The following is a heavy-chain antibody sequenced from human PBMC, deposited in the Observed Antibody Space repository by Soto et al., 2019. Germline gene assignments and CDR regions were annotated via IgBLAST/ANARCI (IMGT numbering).Heavy chain of an antibody. Sequence: QLQLVQSGTEVKEPGSSVKISCKASGGTFSNSSFVWVRQGTGQGLEWMEGIIPIFTRTNFAQKFQGRVTFSADESTRTTYMELRSLTSEDTAIYYCARDVVRSTAGDSWGQGTLVTVSS. CDR1: GGTFSNSS. J-gene: IGHJ4*02. V-gene: IGHV1-69*01. D-gene: IGHD2-15*01. CDR3: ARDVVRSTAGDS. CDR2: IIPIFTRT.